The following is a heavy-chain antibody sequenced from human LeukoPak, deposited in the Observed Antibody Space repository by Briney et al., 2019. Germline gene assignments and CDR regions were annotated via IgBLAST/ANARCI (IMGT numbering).Heavy chain of an antibody. CDR1: GGSISSGDYY. CDR2: IYSSGST. J-gene: IGHJ4*02. Sequence: ASETLSLTCTVSGGSISSGDYYWSWIRQPPGKGLEWIGCIYSSGSTSYNPSLKSRVTISVDTSKNQFSLKLSSVTAADTAIYYCARLYSSSPYAHFDYWGRGTLVTVSS. CDR3: ARLYSSSPYAHFDY. D-gene: IGHD6-6*01. V-gene: IGHV4-61*08.